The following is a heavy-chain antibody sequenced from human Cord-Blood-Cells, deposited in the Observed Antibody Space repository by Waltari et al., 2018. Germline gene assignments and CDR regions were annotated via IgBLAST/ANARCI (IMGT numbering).Heavy chain of an antibody. V-gene: IGHV4-34*01. D-gene: IGHD5-12*01. CDR3: ARGEYIVATIHYYYYYMDV. CDR2: INHSGST. CDR1: GGSFRGYY. J-gene: IGHJ6*03. Sequence: QVQLQQWGAGLLKPSETLSLTCAVYGGSFRGYYWSWIRQPPGQGLEWIGEINHSGSTNYNPSLKSRVTISVDTSKNQFSLKLSSVTAADTAVYYCARGEYIVATIHYYYYYMDVWGKGTTVTVSS.